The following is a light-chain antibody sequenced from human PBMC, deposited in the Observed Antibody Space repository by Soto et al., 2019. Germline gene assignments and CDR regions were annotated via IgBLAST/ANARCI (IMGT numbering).Light chain of an antibody. J-gene: IGKJ3*01. CDR3: QQRSNWPRT. V-gene: IGKV3-11*01. Sequence: EIVLTQSPATLSLSPGERATLSCRASQSVSSYLAWYQQKPGQAPRLLIYDASNRATGIPARFSGSGSGTDFTLTITILEPEAFAVYYYQQRSNWPRTFGPGTKVDIK. CDR1: QSVSSY. CDR2: DAS.